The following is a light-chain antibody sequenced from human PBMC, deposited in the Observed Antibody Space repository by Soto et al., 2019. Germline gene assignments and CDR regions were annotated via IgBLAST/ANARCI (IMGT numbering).Light chain of an antibody. J-gene: IGKJ1*01. CDR2: DAI. CDR1: QSLPRF. V-gene: IGKV3-11*01. Sequence: DMLLTQSPATLSLSPGERATLTCRASQSLPRFLAWYQQKPGQAPRLLIYDAIYRSTGVPARFSGSGSATDFTLTISSLEPDDSAVYYCHRRSNWPPETFGQGTKLEIK. CDR3: HRRSNWPPET.